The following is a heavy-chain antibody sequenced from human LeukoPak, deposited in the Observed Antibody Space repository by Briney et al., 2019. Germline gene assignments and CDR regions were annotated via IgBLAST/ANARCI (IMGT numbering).Heavy chain of an antibody. CDR1: GDSISNSGWS. D-gene: IGHD3-3*01. J-gene: IGHJ5*02. V-gene: IGHV4-39*01. CDR3: ARLTLTGVGGRGWFDD. CDR2: MPYDENVADNEIP. Sequence: PSETLSLTCIVSGDSISNSGWSWGWIRQPPGEGLEWIGTMPYDENVADNEIPSYNPSLKSRVSISADTSKNQLSLKVNSVTAADTASYYCARLTLTGVGGRGWFDDWGQGTLVIVSS.